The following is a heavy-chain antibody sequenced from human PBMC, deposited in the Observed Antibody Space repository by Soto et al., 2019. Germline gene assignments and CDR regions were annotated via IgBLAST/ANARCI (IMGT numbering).Heavy chain of an antibody. CDR1: GGTFSSYA. CDR2: IIPIFGTA. J-gene: IGHJ3*02. V-gene: IGHV1-69*13. CDR3: ASKVWGERDGSWYGHAFDI. D-gene: IGHD6-13*01. Sequence: ASVKVSCKASGGTFSSYAISWVRQAPGQGLEWMGGIIPIFGTANYAQKFQGRVTITADESTSTAYMELSSLRSEDTAVYYCASKVWGERDGSWYGHAFDIWGQGTMVTVSS.